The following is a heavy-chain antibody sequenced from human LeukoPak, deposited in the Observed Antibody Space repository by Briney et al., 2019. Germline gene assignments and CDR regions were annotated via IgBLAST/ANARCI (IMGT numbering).Heavy chain of an antibody. CDR1: GGSFSGYY. Sequence: SETLSLTCAVYGGSFSGYYWSWIRQPPGKGLEWIGEINHSGSTNYNPSLKSRVTISVDTSKNQFSLQLSSVTAADTAVYYCAASFAGATGKYPFDYWGQGTLVTVSS. J-gene: IGHJ4*02. V-gene: IGHV4-34*01. CDR2: INHSGST. D-gene: IGHD1-26*01. CDR3: AASFAGATGKYPFDY.